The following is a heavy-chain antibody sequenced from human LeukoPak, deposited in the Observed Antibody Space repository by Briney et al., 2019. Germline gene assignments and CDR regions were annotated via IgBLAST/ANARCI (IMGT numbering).Heavy chain of an antibody. Sequence: PGASLKISCKGSGYRFTNYWIGGVRQMPGKGLEWMGIIYPGESDARYGPSFQGQVTISAHKSISTAYLQWTSLTASYTAIYYCARRVYSNYWYFDLWGRGTLVTVSS. V-gene: IGHV5-51*03. CDR1: GYRFTNYW. J-gene: IGHJ2*01. CDR3: ARRVYSNYWYFDL. CDR2: IYPGESDA. D-gene: IGHD4-11*01.